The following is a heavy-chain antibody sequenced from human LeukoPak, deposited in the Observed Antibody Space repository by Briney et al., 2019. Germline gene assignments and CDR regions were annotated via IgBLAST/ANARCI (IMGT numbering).Heavy chain of an antibody. Sequence: GGSLRLSCAASGFTFSSYGMHWVRQAPGKGLEWVSAISGSGGSTYYADSVKGRFTISRDNSKNTLYLQMNSLRAEDTAVYYCAKDTWDYYDSSGYYFGAFDIWGQGTMVTVSS. CDR3: AKDTWDYYDSSGYYFGAFDI. CDR2: ISGSGGST. J-gene: IGHJ3*02. V-gene: IGHV3-23*01. CDR1: GFTFSSYG. D-gene: IGHD3-22*01.